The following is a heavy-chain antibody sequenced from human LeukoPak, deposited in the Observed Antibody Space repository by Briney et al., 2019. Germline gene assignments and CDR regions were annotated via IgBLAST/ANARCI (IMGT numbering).Heavy chain of an antibody. CDR2: IKQDGSEK. CDR1: GFSFSGHW. J-gene: IGHJ3*02. V-gene: IGHV3-7*04. CDR3: ARDGYSGFAFDI. Sequence: GGSLRLSCAASGFSFSGHWMNWVRQPPGKGLEWVANIKQDGSEKYYVDSVKGRFTISRDNAKNSLYLQMNSLRAEDTAVYYCARDGYSGFAFDIWGQGTMVTVSS. D-gene: IGHD6-13*01.